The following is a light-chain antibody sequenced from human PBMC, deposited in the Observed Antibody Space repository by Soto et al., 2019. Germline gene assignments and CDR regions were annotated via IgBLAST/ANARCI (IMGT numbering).Light chain of an antibody. CDR3: QQYGSSPWT. J-gene: IGKJ1*01. CDR1: QSVSSTY. CDR2: GAS. Sequence: EIVLTQSPGTLSLSPGERVTLSCRASQSVSSTYLAWYQQKPGQAPRLLIYGASSRAAGIPDRFSGSGSGTDFTLTSNRLDPDDFAVYYCQQYGSSPWTFGQGTKVEIK. V-gene: IGKV3-20*01.